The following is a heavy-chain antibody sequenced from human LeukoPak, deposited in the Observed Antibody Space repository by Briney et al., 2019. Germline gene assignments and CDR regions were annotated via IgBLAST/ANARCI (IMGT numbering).Heavy chain of an antibody. Sequence: KSSETLSLTCTVSGGSISSYYWSWIRQPAGKGLEWIGRIYTSGSTNYNPSLKSRVTMSVDTSKNQFSLKLSSVTAADTAVYYCARTNYYGSGRDFDYWGQGTLVTVSS. CDR1: GGSISSYY. CDR3: ARTNYYGSGRDFDY. D-gene: IGHD3-10*01. V-gene: IGHV4-4*07. CDR2: IYTSGST. J-gene: IGHJ4*02.